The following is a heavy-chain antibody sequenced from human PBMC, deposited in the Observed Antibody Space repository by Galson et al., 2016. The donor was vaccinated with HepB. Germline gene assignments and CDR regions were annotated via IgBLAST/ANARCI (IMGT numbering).Heavy chain of an antibody. Sequence: SLRLSCATSGFGFADHGISWVRQAPGKGLEWVSFIRSKANGGTTDFAASVKGRFTTSRDGSKSIAYLEMNNLGSEDTAVYYCVRDGRGYSVDYFDSWGQGVLVTVSS. CDR1: GFGFADHG. V-gene: IGHV3-49*04. CDR2: IRSKANGGTT. D-gene: IGHD5/OR15-5a*01. J-gene: IGHJ4*02. CDR3: VRDGRGYSVDYFDS.